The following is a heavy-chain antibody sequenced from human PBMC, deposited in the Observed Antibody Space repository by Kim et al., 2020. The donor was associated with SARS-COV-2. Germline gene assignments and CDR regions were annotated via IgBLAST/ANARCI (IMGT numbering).Heavy chain of an antibody. CDR1: GFTFSSYA. J-gene: IGHJ4*02. CDR2: ISYDGSNK. CDR3: ARDPTGQWLPPFDY. D-gene: IGHD6-19*01. Sequence: GGSLRLSCAASGFTFSSYAMHWVRQAPGKGLEWVAVISYDGSNKYYADSVKGRFTISRDNSKNTLYLQMNSLRAEDTAVYYCARDPTGQWLPPFDYWGQGTLVTVSS. V-gene: IGHV3-30-3*01.